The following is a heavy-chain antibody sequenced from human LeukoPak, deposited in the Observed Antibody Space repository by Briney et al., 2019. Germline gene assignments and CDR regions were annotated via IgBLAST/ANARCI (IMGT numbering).Heavy chain of an antibody. V-gene: IGHV5-51*01. J-gene: IGHJ4*02. Sequence: KVGESLKISCKGSGYYFTNYWIDCVRQMPGKVLEWMGSFYPGDSDSRYSPSFEGQVTISADKSISTAYLQWSSLEASDTAIYYCARSFGEWGRDGYNYSDYWGRGTLVTVST. CDR2: FYPGDSDS. CDR3: ARSFGEWGRDGYNYSDY. D-gene: IGHD5-24*01. CDR1: GYYFTNYW.